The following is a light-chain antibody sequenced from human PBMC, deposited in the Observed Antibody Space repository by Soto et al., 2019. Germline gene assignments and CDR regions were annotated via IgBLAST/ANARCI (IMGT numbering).Light chain of an antibody. CDR2: AAS. J-gene: IGKJ1*01. V-gene: IGKV1-39*01. CDR3: QQSYSTPWT. Sequence: DLQMTPSPSSLSASIGDRVTITCRPSQCFSSYLKWYQQKPGKAPKLLIYAASSLQSGVPSRFSGSGSGTDFTLTISSLQPEDFATYYCQQSYSTPWTFGQGTKVDIK. CDR1: QCFSSY.